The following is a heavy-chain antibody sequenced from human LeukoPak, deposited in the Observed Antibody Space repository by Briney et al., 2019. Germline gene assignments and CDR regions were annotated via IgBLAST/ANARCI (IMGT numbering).Heavy chain of an antibody. Sequence: GASVKVSCKASGGTFSSYAISWVRQAPGQGLEWMGGIIPIFGTANYAQKFQGRVTITADESTSTAYMEPSSLRSEDTAVYYCARDDYYDSSGYFPFDYWGQGTLVTVSS. D-gene: IGHD3-22*01. J-gene: IGHJ4*02. CDR1: GGTFSSYA. V-gene: IGHV1-69*13. CDR3: ARDDYYDSSGYFPFDY. CDR2: IIPIFGTA.